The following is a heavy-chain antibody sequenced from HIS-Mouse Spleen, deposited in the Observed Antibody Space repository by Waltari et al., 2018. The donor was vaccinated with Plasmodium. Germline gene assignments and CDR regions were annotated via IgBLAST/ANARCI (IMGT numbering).Heavy chain of an antibody. CDR3: AREFGTGNWYFDL. CDR2: IKQEGSET. Sequence: EVQLVESGGGLVQPGGSLRLSCAASGFTFSSYWMSWVRQAPGKGLEWVANIKQEGSETYYVDAVKGRFTSSRDNAKNSLYLQMNSLRAEDTAVYYCAREFGTGNWYFDLWGRGTLVTVSS. CDR1: GFTFSSYW. V-gene: IGHV3-7*01. J-gene: IGHJ2*01. D-gene: IGHD7-27*01.